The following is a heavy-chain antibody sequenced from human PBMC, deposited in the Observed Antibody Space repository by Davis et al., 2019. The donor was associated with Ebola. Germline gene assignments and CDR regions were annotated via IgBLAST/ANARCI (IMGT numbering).Heavy chain of an antibody. J-gene: IGHJ4*02. Sequence: MPSETLSLTCTVSGGSISSSSYYWGWIRQPPGKGLEWIGSIYYSGSTYYNPSLKSRVTISVDTSKNQFSLKLNSVTAANTAGYYCARAPGGGALEFDHWGQGTLVTVSS. CDR3: ARAPGGGALEFDH. CDR1: GGSISSSSYY. V-gene: IGHV4-39*07. D-gene: IGHD3-16*01. CDR2: IYYSGST.